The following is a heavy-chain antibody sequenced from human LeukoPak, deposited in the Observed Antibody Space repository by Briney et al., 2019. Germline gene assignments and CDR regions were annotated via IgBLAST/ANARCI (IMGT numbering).Heavy chain of an antibody. CDR2: TYYRSKWYN. J-gene: IGHJ4*02. CDR1: GDSVSSNSAA. CDR3: ARDVGTVTPFEF. D-gene: IGHD4-17*01. V-gene: IGHV6-1*01. Sequence: SQTLSLTCAISGDSVSSNSAAWNWIRQSPSRGLEWLGRTYYRSKWYNEYPVSMKSRITINPDTSKNQVSLQLKSVTPEDTAVYYCARDVGTVTPFEFWGQGTLVTVSS.